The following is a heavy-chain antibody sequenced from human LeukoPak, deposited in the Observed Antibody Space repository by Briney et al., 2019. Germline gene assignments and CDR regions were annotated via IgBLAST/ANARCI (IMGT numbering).Heavy chain of an antibody. CDR1: GYIFASYG. Sequence: ASVKVSCKASGYIFASYGISWVRQAPGQGLEWMGWISAHNGDTKYAQNLQGRVTLTTDTSTGTAYMELRSLTSDDTALYYCARDTALIITPGGPDYWGRGTLITVSS. V-gene: IGHV1-18*01. CDR3: ARDTALIITPGGPDY. CDR2: ISAHNGDT. D-gene: IGHD3-10*01. J-gene: IGHJ4*02.